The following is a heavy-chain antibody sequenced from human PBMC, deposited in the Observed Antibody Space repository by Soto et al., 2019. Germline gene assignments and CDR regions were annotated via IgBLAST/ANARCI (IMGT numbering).Heavy chain of an antibody. CDR2: ISWNSGSI. Sequence: EVQLVESGGGLVQPGRSLRLSCAASGFTFDDYAMHWVRQAPGKGLEWVSGISWNSGSIGYADSVKGRFTISRDNAKNSLYLQMNSLRAEDTALYYCATEGYSSSWMILGWGQGTLVTVSS. V-gene: IGHV3-9*01. D-gene: IGHD6-13*01. CDR1: GFTFDDYA. CDR3: ATEGYSSSWMILG. J-gene: IGHJ4*02.